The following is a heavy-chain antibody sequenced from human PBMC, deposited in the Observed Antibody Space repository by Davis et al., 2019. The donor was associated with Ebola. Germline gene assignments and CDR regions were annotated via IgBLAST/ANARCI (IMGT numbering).Heavy chain of an antibody. CDR1: GYTFTGYY. D-gene: IGHD2-8*01. V-gene: IGHV1-2*04. J-gene: IGHJ6*02. CDR2: INPNSGGT. Sequence: ASVKVSCKASGYTFTGYYMHWVRQAPGQGLEWMGWINPNSGGTNYAQKFQGWVTMTRDTSISTAYMELSRLRSDDTAVYYCARDGSPNGHYYYGMDVWGQGTTVTVSS. CDR3: ARDGSPNGHYYYGMDV.